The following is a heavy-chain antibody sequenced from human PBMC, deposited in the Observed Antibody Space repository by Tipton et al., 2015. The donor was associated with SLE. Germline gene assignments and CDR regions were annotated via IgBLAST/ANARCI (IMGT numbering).Heavy chain of an antibody. CDR1: SGSISSSY. V-gene: IGHV4-59*08. D-gene: IGHD2-15*01. J-gene: IGHJ3*02. Sequence: TLSLTGTVSSGSISSSYWSWIRQPPGKGLEWIGYIYHSGSTNYNPSLKSRVTISVDTSKNQFSLKLSSVTAADTAVYYCARQDPVVAAHAFDIWGQGTMVTVSS. CDR2: IYHSGST. CDR3: ARQDPVVAAHAFDI.